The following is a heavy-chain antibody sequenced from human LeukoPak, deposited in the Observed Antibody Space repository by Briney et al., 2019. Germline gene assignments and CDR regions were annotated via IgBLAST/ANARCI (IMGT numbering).Heavy chain of an antibody. CDR2: IYHSGST. Sequence: SETLSLTCAVSGYSISSGYYWGWIRQPPGKGLEWIGSIYHSGSTYYNPSLKSRVTISVDTSKNQFSLKLSSVTAADTAVYYCARHYCTNGVCYTNGNNWFDPWGQGTLVTVSS. J-gene: IGHJ5*02. D-gene: IGHD2-8*01. CDR3: ARHYCTNGVCYTNGNNWFDP. V-gene: IGHV4-38-2*01. CDR1: GYSISSGYY.